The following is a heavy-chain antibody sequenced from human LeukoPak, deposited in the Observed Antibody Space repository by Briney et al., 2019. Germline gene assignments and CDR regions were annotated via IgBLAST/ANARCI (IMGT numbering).Heavy chain of an antibody. D-gene: IGHD4-17*01. CDR2: IYWNDDN. CDR3: AHYGDYRFMYYFDY. V-gene: IGHV2-5*01. Sequence: SAPTLVKPTQTLTLTCTFSGFSLSTSGVGVGWIRQPPGKALEWLALIYWNDDNRYSPSLKSRLTITKENSKNQVVLKMTNMDPVDTATYYCAHYGDYRFMYYFDYWGQGTLVTVSS. J-gene: IGHJ4*02. CDR1: GFSLSTSGVG.